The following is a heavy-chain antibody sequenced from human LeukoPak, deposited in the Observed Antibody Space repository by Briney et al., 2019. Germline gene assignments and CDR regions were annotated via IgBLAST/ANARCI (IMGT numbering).Heavy chain of an antibody. D-gene: IGHD3-16*02. CDR2: INPNSGGT. CDR1: GYTFTGYY. Sequence: ASVKVSCKASGYTFTGYYMHWVRQAPGQGLEWMGWINPNSGGTNYAQKFQGRVTVTRDTSISTAYMELSRLRSDDTAVYYCARDLGVWGSYRYGWFDPWGQGTLVTVSS. V-gene: IGHV1-2*02. CDR3: ARDLGVWGSYRYGWFDP. J-gene: IGHJ5*02.